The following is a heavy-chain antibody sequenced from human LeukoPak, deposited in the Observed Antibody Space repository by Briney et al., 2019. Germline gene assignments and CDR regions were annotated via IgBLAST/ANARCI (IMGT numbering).Heavy chain of an antibody. D-gene: IGHD3-3*01. CDR1: GFTVSSTD. J-gene: IGHJ4*02. CDR2: IDYGGST. CDR3: ATGLGGYYSVFDY. V-gene: IGHV3-53*01. Sequence: PGGSLRLSSAASGFTVSSTDLSWVRQAPGKGLEWVSVIDYGGSTNYADSVKGRFTISRDNSKKTLYLQMNSLRAEDTAVYYCATGLGGYYSVFDYWGQGTLVTVSS.